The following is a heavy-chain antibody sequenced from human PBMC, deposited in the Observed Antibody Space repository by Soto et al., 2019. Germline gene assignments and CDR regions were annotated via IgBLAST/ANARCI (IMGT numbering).Heavy chain of an antibody. CDR3: AREQYNWKI. Sequence: SETLSLTCTVSGGSISTYYWSWIRQPPGKGLEWLGYIYYNGNSYYNPSLKSRLTMAVDTSKNQFSLRLSSATAADTAVYYCAREQYNWKIWGQGTLVTVSS. CDR2: IYYNGNS. V-gene: IGHV4-59*01. J-gene: IGHJ4*02. D-gene: IGHD1-20*01. CDR1: GGSISTYY.